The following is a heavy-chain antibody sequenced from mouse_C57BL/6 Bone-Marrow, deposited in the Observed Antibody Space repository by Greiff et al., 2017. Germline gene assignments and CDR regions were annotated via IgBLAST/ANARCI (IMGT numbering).Heavy chain of an antibody. CDR3: APYGSYWYFDV. V-gene: IGHV1-64*01. J-gene: IGHJ1*03. CDR1: GYTFTSYW. CDR2: IHPNSGST. D-gene: IGHD1-1*02. Sequence: QVQLQQPGAELVKPGASVKLSCKASGYTFTSYWMHWVKQRPGQGLEWIGMIHPNSGSTNYNEKFKSKATLTVDKSSSTAYMQLSSLTSEDSAVYYWAPYGSYWYFDVWGTGTTVTVSS.